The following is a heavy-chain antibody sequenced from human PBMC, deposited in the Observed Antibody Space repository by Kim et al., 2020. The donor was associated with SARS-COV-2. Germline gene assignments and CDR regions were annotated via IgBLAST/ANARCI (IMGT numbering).Heavy chain of an antibody. D-gene: IGHD4-17*01. Sequence: GGSLRLSCTASGFPFSRYAMHWVRQAPGKGLEWVAVIWSDGSKEYYRDSVKGRFTISRDNSKNTLYLQVHSLRVDDTAIYYCARGVYGALGAAEYWGRGTLVTASS. J-gene: IGHJ4*02. V-gene: IGHV3-33*01. CDR1: GFPFSRYA. CDR2: IWSDGSKE. CDR3: ARGVYGALGAAEY.